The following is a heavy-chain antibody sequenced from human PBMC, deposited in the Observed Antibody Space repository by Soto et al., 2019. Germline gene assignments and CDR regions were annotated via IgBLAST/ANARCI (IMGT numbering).Heavy chain of an antibody. CDR3: AXRTPYYYDSCGYYYFDY. CDR1: GFTFTSSA. J-gene: IGHJ4*02. CDR2: IVVGSGNT. V-gene: IGHV1-58*01. Sequence: SVKVSCKASGFTFTSSAVQWVRQARGQRLEWIGWIVVGSGNTNYAQKFQERVTITRDMSTSTAYMELSSLRSEDTAVYYCAXRTPYYYDSCGYYYFDYWGPGTLVTVSS. D-gene: IGHD3-22*01.